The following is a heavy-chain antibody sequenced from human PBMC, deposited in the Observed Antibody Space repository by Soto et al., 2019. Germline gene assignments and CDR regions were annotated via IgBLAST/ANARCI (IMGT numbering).Heavy chain of an antibody. D-gene: IGHD3-22*01. CDR3: ARVRDYHDSTGFYSYFDY. CDR2: IYASGNT. V-gene: IGHV4-4*08. CDR1: GDSISNYF. J-gene: IGHJ4*02. Sequence: ETLSLTCTVSGDSISNYFWSWIRQPPGKGLEWIGYIYASGNTNYNPSLKSRITISVDTSKNQFSLKLNSLIAADTAVYYCARVRDYHDSTGFYSYFDYWGQGTLVTVSS.